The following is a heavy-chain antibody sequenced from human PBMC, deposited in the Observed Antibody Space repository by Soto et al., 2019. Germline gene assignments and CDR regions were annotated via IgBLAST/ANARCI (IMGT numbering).Heavy chain of an antibody. V-gene: IGHV3-33*01. CDR2: IWNDGSNK. J-gene: IGHJ4*02. CDR3: ARDRYSANSLASTFDY. Sequence: GSLRLSCAASGFAFSSYGIHWVRQAPGKGLEWVAVIWNDGSNKDYADSVKGRFTISRDSSKNMLFLQMNSLRAEDTAIYYCARDRYSANSLASTFDYWGQGTLVTVSS. D-gene: IGHD1-1*01. CDR1: GFAFSSYG.